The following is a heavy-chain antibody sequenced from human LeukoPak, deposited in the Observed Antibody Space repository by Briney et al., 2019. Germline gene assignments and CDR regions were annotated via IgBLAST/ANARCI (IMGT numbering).Heavy chain of an antibody. J-gene: IGHJ4*02. CDR3: MTSGGGSDDA. D-gene: IGHD1-14*01. V-gene: IGHV3-23*01. CDR1: GFTFSTYA. CDR2: ISRSGDK. Sequence: GGSLRLSCAASGFTFSTYAMTWVRQAPGKGLEWVSAISRSGDKYYADSVRGRFTISRDNSKNTVYLQLNNLRAEDTAVYYCMTSGGGSDDAWGQGTQVTVS.